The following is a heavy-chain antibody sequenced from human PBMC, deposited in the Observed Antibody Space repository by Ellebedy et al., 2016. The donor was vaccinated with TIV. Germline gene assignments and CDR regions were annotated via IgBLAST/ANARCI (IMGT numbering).Heavy chain of an antibody. D-gene: IGHD4-23*01. CDR1: GFIFRNYA. J-gene: IGHJ4*02. V-gene: IGHV3-30*18. CDR3: AKEDGGHSQVDY. CDR2: VSSDGSEK. Sequence: GGSLRLXXAASGFIFRNYAMHWVRQAPGKGLGWVAVVSSDGSEKYYVESVKGRFTISRDNSKNTLYLQMNSLNDEDTAVYYCAKEDGGHSQVDYWGQGTLVSVSS.